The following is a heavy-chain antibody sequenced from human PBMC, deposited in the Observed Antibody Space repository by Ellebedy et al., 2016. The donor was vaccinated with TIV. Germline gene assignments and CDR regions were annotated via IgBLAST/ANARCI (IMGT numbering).Heavy chain of an antibody. V-gene: IGHV4-39*01. Sequence: SETLSLTXTVSGDSISSSGDYWVWIRQPPGKGPEWIGTISNRDRTDYNPSLKSRVFILVDASKNQFFLKLTSVTAADTAVYYCATFNQYYTYLGVWGKGTTVTVSS. CDR3: ATFNQYYTYLGV. CDR2: ISNRDRT. CDR1: GDSISSSGDY. J-gene: IGHJ6*03. D-gene: IGHD1-14*01.